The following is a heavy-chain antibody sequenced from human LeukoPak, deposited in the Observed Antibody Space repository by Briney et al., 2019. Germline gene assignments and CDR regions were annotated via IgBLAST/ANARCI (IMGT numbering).Heavy chain of an antibody. CDR2: ITYDGYYK. CDR1: GFTFTTYG. J-gene: IGHJ4*02. Sequence: GGSLRLSCAASGFTFTTYGMHWVRQSPGKGLEWVALITYDGYYKYYSDSVKGRFTISSDNAKNSLYLQMSSLRAEDTAVYYCARTTYGDYWGQGTLVTVSS. CDR3: ARTTYGDY. D-gene: IGHD1-1*01. V-gene: IGHV3-30*03.